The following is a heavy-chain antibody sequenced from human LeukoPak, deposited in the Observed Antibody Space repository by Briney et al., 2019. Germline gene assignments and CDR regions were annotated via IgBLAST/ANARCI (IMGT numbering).Heavy chain of an antibody. CDR2: IYYSGST. CDR1: GGSISSSSYY. V-gene: IGHV4-39*01. Sequence: SETLSLTCTVSGGSISSSSYYWGWIRQPPGKGLEWIGSIYYSGSTYYNPSLKSRVTISVDTSKNQFSLKLSSVTAADTAVYYCARVVRSYYYGSGSYYSYYYYYMDVWGKGTTVTISS. J-gene: IGHJ6*03. D-gene: IGHD3-10*01. CDR3: ARVVRSYYYGSGSYYSYYYYYMDV.